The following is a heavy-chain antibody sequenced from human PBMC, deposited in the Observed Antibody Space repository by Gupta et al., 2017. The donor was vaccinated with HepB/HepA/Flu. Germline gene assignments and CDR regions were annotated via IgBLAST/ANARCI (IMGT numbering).Heavy chain of an antibody. Sequence: EVQLVQSGAEAKNPGESLKISSKGSGYSCNTYWIGWVRQMHGKGLEWMGIIYPGDSDTKYSPSFQGQVTISADKSISTAYLQWSSLKASDTAMYYCARPKTNGIPDAFDIWGQGTMVTVSS. D-gene: IGHD1-1*01. V-gene: IGHV5-51*01. CDR1: GYSCNTYW. J-gene: IGHJ3*02. CDR3: ARPKTNGIPDAFDI. CDR2: IYPGDSDT.